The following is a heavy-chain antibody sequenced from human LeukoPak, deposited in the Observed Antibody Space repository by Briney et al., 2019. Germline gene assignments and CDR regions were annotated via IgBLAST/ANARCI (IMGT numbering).Heavy chain of an antibody. V-gene: IGHV4-59*01. CDR3: ASRKLGNDY. CDR1: GGSISSYY. Sequence: SETLSLTCTVSGGSISSYYWSWIRQPPGKGLEWIGYIYYTGSTSYNPSLKSRVTISADTSKNEFSLKLNSVTAADTAVYYCASRKLGNDYWGQGTLVTVSS. CDR2: IYYTGST. J-gene: IGHJ4*02. D-gene: IGHD7-27*01.